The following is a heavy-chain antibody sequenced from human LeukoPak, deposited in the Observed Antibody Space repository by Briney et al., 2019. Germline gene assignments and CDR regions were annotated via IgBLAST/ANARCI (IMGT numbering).Heavy chain of an antibody. Sequence: GGSLRLSCAASGFTVSSNYMSWVRQAPGKGLEWVSVIYSGGSTYYAASVKGRFTISRDNSKNTLYLQMNSLRAEDTAVYYCARVRDCSSTSCYTSWFDPWGQGTLVTVSS. CDR3: ARVRDCSSTSCYTSWFDP. CDR2: IYSGGST. CDR1: GFTVSSNY. J-gene: IGHJ5*02. D-gene: IGHD2-2*02. V-gene: IGHV3-53*01.